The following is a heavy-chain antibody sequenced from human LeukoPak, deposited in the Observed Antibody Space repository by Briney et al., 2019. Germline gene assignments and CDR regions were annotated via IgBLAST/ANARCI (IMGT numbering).Heavy chain of an antibody. CDR1: GGSISSGTYY. D-gene: IGHD3/OR15-3a*01. Sequence: SETLSLTCTVPGGSISSGTYYWSWIRQPAGKGLEWIGRIYTSGNTNYNPSLKSRLTISVDTSKNQFSLKLSSVTGADTAVVYGAGGGGLDYSFDYWGQGTLVTVSS. V-gene: IGHV4-61*02. CDR3: AGGGGLDYSFDY. J-gene: IGHJ4*02. CDR2: IYTSGNT.